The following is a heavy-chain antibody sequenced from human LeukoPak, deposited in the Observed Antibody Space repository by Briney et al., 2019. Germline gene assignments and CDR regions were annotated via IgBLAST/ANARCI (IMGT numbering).Heavy chain of an antibody. CDR1: GGSISSGGYY. D-gene: IGHD4-17*01. CDR3: ARVKWGGDYGYYYYGMDV. J-gene: IGHJ6*02. Sequence: SETLSLACTVSGGSISSGGYYWSWIRQHPGKGLEWIGYIYYSGSTYYNPSLKSRLTISVDTSKNQFSLKLSSVTAADTAVYYCARVKWGGDYGYYYYGMDVWCQGTTVTVSS. CDR2: IYYSGST. V-gene: IGHV4-31*03.